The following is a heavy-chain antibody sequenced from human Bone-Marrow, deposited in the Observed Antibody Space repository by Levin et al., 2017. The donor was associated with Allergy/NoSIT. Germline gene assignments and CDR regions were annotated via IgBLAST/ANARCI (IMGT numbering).Heavy chain of an antibody. V-gene: IGHV1-18*01. D-gene: IGHD2-2*01. CDR1: GYTFTSYG. CDR3: ARVGLRRTPWGRSQQYCSSTSCLEYFQH. CDR2: ISAYNGNT. J-gene: IGHJ1*01. Sequence: ASVKVSCKASGYTFTSYGISWVRQAPGQGLEWMGWISAYNGNTNYAQKLQGRVTMTTDTFTSTAYMELRSLRSDDTAVYYCARVGLRRTPWGRSQQYCSSTSCLEYFQHWGQGTLVTVSS.